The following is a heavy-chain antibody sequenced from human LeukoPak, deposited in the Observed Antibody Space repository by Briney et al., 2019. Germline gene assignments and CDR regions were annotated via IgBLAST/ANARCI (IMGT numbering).Heavy chain of an antibody. Sequence: GGSLRLSCAASGFTFSSYAMHWVRQAPGKGLEWVAVISYDGSNKYYADSVKGRFTISRDNSKNTLYLQMNSLRAEDTAVYYCARENYYDSSGYPNDYWGQGTLVTVSS. V-gene: IGHV3-30-3*01. CDR2: ISYDGSNK. J-gene: IGHJ4*02. CDR3: ARENYYDSSGYPNDY. CDR1: GFTFSSYA. D-gene: IGHD3-22*01.